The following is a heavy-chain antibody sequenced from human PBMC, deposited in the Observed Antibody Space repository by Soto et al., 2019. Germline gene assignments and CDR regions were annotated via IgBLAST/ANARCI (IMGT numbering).Heavy chain of an antibody. CDR1: GGTFSSYA. V-gene: IGHV1-69*13. CDR2: IIPIFGTA. J-gene: IGHJ6*02. D-gene: IGHD3-22*01. Sequence: GASVKVSCKASGGTFSSYAISWVRQAPGQGLEWMGGIIPIFGTANYAQKFQGRVTITADESTSTAYMELSSLRSEDTAVYYCARERVVVIPQLFYYYGMDVWGQGTTVTVSS. CDR3: ARERVVVIPQLFYYYGMDV.